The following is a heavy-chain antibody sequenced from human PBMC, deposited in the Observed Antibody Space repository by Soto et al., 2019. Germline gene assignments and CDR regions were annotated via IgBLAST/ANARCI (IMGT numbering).Heavy chain of an antibody. CDR1: GFTFSNYA. CDR2: ISGSGGST. CDR3: ANPPPTMESTIYYYYGMDV. V-gene: IGHV3-23*01. Sequence: EVQLLESGGGLVQPGGSLRLSCAASGFTFSNYAMTWVRQAPGKGLEWVSAISGSGGSTYYADSVKGRFTISRDNSKNTLYLQMDSLRAEDTAVYYCANPPPTMESTIYYYYGMDVRGQGTTVTVSS. J-gene: IGHJ6*02. D-gene: IGHD1-26*01.